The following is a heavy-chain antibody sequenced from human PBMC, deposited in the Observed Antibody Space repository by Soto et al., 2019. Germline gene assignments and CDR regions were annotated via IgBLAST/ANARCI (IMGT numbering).Heavy chain of an antibody. J-gene: IGHJ3*02. D-gene: IGHD3-16*02. V-gene: IGHV1-3*01. CDR3: ATLWGSYRGLNTAFDI. CDR1: GYTFTSYA. CDR2: INAGNGNT. Sequence: ASAKVSCKDSGYTFTSYAMQWAGQAPGQRLEWMGWINAGNGNTKYSQKFQGRVTITRDTSASTAYMELSSLRSEDTAVYYCATLWGSYRGLNTAFDIWGQGTMVTVSS.